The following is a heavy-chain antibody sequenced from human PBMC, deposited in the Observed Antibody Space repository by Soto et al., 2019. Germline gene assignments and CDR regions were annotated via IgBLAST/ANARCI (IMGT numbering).Heavy chain of an antibody. Sequence: QITLKESGPTLVNPTQTLTLTCTFSGFSFSTSAVGVGWIRQPPGKALEWLALIYWDDEKRYNPSLKTRLTIATDTSKSQVVLTMTNTDPVDTGTYFCAHRPHPLYWPDYWGQGTLVTVSS. CDR3: AHRPHPLYWPDY. CDR1: GFSFSTSAVG. V-gene: IGHV2-5*02. J-gene: IGHJ4*02. D-gene: IGHD2-8*02. CDR2: IYWDDEK.